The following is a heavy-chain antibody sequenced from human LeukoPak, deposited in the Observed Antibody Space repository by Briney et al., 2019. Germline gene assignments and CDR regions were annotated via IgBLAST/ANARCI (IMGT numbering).Heavy chain of an antibody. CDR3: ARDSVAGPSTMDV. D-gene: IGHD6-19*01. CDR1: GFTFTSHW. J-gene: IGHJ6*02. V-gene: IGHV3-74*01. Sequence: GGSLRLSCTASGFTFTSHWMHWVRQVPGKGLVWVSRINGDGSGTNHADSVKGRFTISRDNSKNTLYLQMNSLRAEDTAVYYCARDSVAGPSTMDVWGQGTTVTVSS. CDR2: INGDGSGT.